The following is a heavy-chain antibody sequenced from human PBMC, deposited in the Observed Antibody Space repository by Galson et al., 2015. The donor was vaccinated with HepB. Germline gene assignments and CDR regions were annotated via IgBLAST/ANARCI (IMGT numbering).Heavy chain of an antibody. V-gene: IGHV1-3*01. D-gene: IGHD1-26*01. CDR3: ARVLLVGADDAFDI. Sequence: SVKVSCKASGYTFTSYAMHWVRQAPGQRLEWMGWINAGNGNTKYSQKFQGRVTITRDTSASTAYMELGSLRSEDTAVYYCARVLLVGADDAFDIWGQGTMVTVSS. CDR1: GYTFTSYA. J-gene: IGHJ3*02. CDR2: INAGNGNT.